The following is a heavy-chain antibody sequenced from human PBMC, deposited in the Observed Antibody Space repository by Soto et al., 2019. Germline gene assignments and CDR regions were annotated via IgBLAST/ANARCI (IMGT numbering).Heavy chain of an antibody. J-gene: IGHJ4*02. CDR2: TYYRSKWYN. D-gene: IGHD2-15*01. CDR1: GDSVSSNSAA. Sequence: SQTLSLTCAISGDSVSSNSAAWNWIRQSPSRGLEWLGRTYYRSKWYNDYAVSVKSRITINPGTSKNQFSLQLNSVTPEDTAVYYCARDRFYCSGGSCYGRRFDYWGQGTPATVSS. CDR3: ARDRFYCSGGSCYGRRFDY. V-gene: IGHV6-1*01.